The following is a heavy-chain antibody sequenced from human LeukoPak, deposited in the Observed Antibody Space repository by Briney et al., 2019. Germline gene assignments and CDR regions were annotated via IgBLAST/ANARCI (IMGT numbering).Heavy chain of an antibody. CDR1: GFTFSNYA. V-gene: IGHV3-23*01. J-gene: IGHJ4*02. D-gene: IGHD3-22*01. Sequence: GGSLRLSCAASGFTFSNYAMRWVRQAPGKGLEWVSGISGSGDTTYYADSVKGRFTISRDNSKNTLHLQMNSLRAEDTAVYYCAKDPTDFDSSGQTYFDYWGQGSLVTVSS. CDR2: ISGSGDTT. CDR3: AKDPTDFDSSGQTYFDY.